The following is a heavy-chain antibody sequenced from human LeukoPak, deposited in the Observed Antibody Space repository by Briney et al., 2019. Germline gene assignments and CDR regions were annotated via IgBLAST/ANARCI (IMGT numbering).Heavy chain of an antibody. J-gene: IGHJ6*02. CDR3: AREWGSHYYGSGSKSYYYYGMDV. D-gene: IGHD3-10*01. V-gene: IGHV4-4*07. CDR2: IYNSGST. CDR1: GGSISGYY. Sequence: PSETLSLTCTVSGGSISGYYWSWIRQPPGKGLEWVGRIYNSGSTIYNPYPKSRVTMSVDTSKNQFPLTLSSVTAADTAVYYCAREWGSHYYGSGSKSYYYYGMDVWGQGTTVTVSS.